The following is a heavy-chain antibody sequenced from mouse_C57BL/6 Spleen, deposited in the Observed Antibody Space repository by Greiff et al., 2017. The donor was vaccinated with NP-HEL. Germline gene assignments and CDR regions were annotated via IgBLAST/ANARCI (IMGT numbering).Heavy chain of an antibody. CDR1: GYSFTDYN. D-gene: IGHD1-1*01. J-gene: IGHJ4*01. Sequence: VQLQQSGPELVKPGASVKISCKASGYSFTDYNMNWVKQSNGKSLEWIGVLNPNYGTTSYNQKFKGKATLTVDQSSSTAYMQLNSLTSEDSAVYYCARVGYYGSSYYAMDYWGQGTSVTVSS. V-gene: IGHV1-39*01. CDR3: ARVGYYGSSYYAMDY. CDR2: LNPNYGTT.